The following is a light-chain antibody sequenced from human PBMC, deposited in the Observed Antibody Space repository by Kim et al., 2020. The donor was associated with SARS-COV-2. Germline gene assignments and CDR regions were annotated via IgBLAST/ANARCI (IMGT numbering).Light chain of an antibody. J-gene: IGLJ2*01. Sequence: SALTQDPAVSVALGQTVRITCQGDSLRSYYASWYQQKPGQAPVLVIYGKNNRPSGIPDRFSGSSSGNTASLTITGAQAEDEADYYCNSRDSSGNHPVVFGGGTQLTVL. CDR2: GKN. CDR3: NSRDSSGNHPVV. CDR1: SLRSYY. V-gene: IGLV3-19*01.